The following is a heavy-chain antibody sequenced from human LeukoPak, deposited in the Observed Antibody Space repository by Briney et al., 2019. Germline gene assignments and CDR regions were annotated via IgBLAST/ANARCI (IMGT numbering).Heavy chain of an antibody. V-gene: IGHV3-23*01. CDR1: RFTFTTYA. CDR2: ISNSGGST. D-gene: IGHD6-6*01. CDR3: ARGGSSDY. Sequence: GGSLRLSCAASRFTFTTYAMSWVRQARGKGLEWVSAISNSGGSTYYADSVMGRFTISRDNSKNTLYLQMNSLRAEDAAIYYCARGGSSDYWGQGTLVTVSS. J-gene: IGHJ4*02.